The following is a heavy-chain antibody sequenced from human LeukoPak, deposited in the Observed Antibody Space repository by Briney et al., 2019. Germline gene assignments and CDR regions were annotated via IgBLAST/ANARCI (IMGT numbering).Heavy chain of an antibody. Sequence: ESLKISCKGSGYSFTNYWIGWVRQMPGKGLEWMGIIYPGDSDTRYSPSFQGQVTILVDKSISTAYLQWRSLKASDTAMYYCARREVGPTLPDYWGQGTLVTVSS. V-gene: IGHV5-51*01. CDR3: ARREVGPTLPDY. CDR2: IYPGDSDT. J-gene: IGHJ4*02. CDR1: GYSFTNYW. D-gene: IGHD1-26*01.